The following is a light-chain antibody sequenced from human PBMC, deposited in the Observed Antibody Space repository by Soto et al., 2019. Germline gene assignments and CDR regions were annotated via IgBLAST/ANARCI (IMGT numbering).Light chain of an antibody. V-gene: IGKV3-11*01. CDR3: QQRYNWPPT. Sequence: EIVLSQSPAILSLSPGDRATLSCRASQTVSSFLAWYQQKPGQAPRLLIYDTSNRDTGVPARFSASGSGTDFTLTISSLEPEDFAVYFCQQRYNWPPTFGQGTKLEIK. CDR1: QTVSSF. J-gene: IGKJ2*01. CDR2: DTS.